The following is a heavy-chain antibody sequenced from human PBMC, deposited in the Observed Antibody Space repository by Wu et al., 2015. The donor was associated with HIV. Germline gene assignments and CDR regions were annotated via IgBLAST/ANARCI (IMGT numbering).Heavy chain of an antibody. V-gene: IGHV1-69*13. Sequence: QVQLVQSGAEVKKPGSSVKVSCKASGGTFSSYAISWVRQAPGQGLEWMGRIIPIFGTANYAQKFQGRVTITADESTSTAYMELSSLRSEDTAVYYCARDAIMALLYSSSWYAGHFDYWGQGTLGHRLL. J-gene: IGHJ4*02. D-gene: IGHD6-13*01. CDR2: IIPIFGTA. CDR3: ARDAIMALLYSSSWYAGHFDY. CDR1: GGTFSSYA.